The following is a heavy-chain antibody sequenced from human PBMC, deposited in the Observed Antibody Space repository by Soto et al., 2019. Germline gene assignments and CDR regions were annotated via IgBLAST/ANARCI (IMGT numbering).Heavy chain of an antibody. CDR2: INPNSGGT. CDR3: ASGYCSSTSCYILLL. CDR1: GYTFTGYY. D-gene: IGHD2-2*02. J-gene: IGHJ4*02. Sequence: EASVKVCCKASGYTFTGYYMHWVRQAPGQGLEWMGWINPNSGGTNYAQKFQGRVTMTRDTSISTAYMELSRLRSDDTAVYYCASGYCSSTSCYILLLWGQGTLVTVS. V-gene: IGHV1-2*02.